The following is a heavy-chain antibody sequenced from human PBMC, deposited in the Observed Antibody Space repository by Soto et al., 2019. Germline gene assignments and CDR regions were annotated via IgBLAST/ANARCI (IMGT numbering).Heavy chain of an antibody. CDR1: GGTFSSYT. CDR3: ARFSGQDDAFDI. V-gene: IGHV1-69*02. Sequence: ASVKVSCKASGGTFSSYTISWVRQAPGQGLEWMGRIIPILGIANYAQKFQGRVTITADKSTSTAYMELSGLRSEDTAVYYCARFSGQDDAFDIWGQGTMVTVSS. CDR2: IIPILGIA. J-gene: IGHJ3*02.